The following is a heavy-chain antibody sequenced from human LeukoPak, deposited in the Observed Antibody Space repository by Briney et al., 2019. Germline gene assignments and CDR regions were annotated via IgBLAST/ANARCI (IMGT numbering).Heavy chain of an antibody. CDR3: AREQQFGGTFYSVC. Sequence: AGGSLRLSCAASGFTFSSYGMHWVRQAPRKGLEWVAVISYDGSNKYYADSVKGRFTISRDKSKNTLYLQMNSLRAEDTAVYYCAREQQFGGTFYSVCWGQGTLVTVSS. V-gene: IGHV3-30*03. D-gene: IGHD2-15*01. J-gene: IGHJ4*02. CDR1: GFTFSSYG. CDR2: ISYDGSNK.